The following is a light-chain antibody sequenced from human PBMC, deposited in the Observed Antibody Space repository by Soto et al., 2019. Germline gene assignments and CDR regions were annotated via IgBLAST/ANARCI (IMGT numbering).Light chain of an antibody. CDR3: QQYDSYSGT. CDR1: QSIRSW. J-gene: IGKJ4*01. V-gene: IGKV1-5*03. Sequence: DIQMTQSPSTMSASVGDRVTITCRARQSIRSWLAWYQQKPGKAPKLLIYKASNLESGVPSRFSGSESGTEFTLIISSLQPDDFATYYCQQYDSYSGTFGGGAKVEI. CDR2: KAS.